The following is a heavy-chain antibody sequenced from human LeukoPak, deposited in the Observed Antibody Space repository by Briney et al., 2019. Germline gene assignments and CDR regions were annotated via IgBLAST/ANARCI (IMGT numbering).Heavy chain of an antibody. V-gene: IGHV3-30*03. Sequence: GGSLRLSCVASGFSLSSHSVHWVRQAPGHGQEWVAIVSYEETFTSFADSVKGRFTISRDDYNRTVFLQMNSRRPEDTALPFCARGRVELSTAKGAFDFWGQGTTVIVSS. CDR1: GFSLSSHS. D-gene: IGHD2-15*01. J-gene: IGHJ3*01. CDR3: ARGRVELSTAKGAFDF. CDR2: VSYEETFT.